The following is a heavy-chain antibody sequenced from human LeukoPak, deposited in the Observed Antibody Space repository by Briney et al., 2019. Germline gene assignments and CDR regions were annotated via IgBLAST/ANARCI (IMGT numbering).Heavy chain of an antibody. CDR1: GYTFTSYY. J-gene: IGHJ4*02. Sequence: ASVKVSCKASGYTFTSYYMHWVRQAPGQGLEWMGLINPSDGSTSYAQKFKGRVTMTRDTSTSTVYMELSSLRSEDTAVYYCASGEGRGGSPFDYWGQGTLVTVSS. CDR3: ASGEGRGGSPFDY. D-gene: IGHD2-15*01. V-gene: IGHV1-46*01. CDR2: INPSDGST.